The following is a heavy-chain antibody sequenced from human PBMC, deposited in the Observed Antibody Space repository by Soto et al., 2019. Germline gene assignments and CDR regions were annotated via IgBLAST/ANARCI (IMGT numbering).Heavy chain of an antibody. Sequence: ASVKVSCKASGYTFTSYGISWVRQAPGQGLEWMGWISAYNGNTNYAQKLQGRATMTTDKSTSTAYMELRSLRSDDTVAYYCARDLDQDCSGGSCQSSGDAFDIWGQGTMVTVSS. CDR3: ARDLDQDCSGGSCQSSGDAFDI. CDR1: GYTFTSYG. D-gene: IGHD2-15*01. J-gene: IGHJ3*02. CDR2: ISAYNGNT. V-gene: IGHV1-18*01.